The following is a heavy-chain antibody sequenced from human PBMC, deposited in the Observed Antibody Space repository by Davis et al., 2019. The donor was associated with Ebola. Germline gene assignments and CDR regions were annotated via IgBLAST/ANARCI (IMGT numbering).Heavy chain of an antibody. D-gene: IGHD5-24*01. CDR3: ARRDGYAPPRY. CDR2: IYYSGST. V-gene: IGHV4-39*01. J-gene: IGHJ4*02. Sequence: SETLSLTCTLSAGSISSSSYYWGWIRQPPGKGLEWIGRIYYSGSTYYNPSLKSRVTISVDTPKNQFSLKLSSVTAADTAVYYCARRDGYAPPRYWGQGTLVTVSS. CDR1: AGSISSSSYY.